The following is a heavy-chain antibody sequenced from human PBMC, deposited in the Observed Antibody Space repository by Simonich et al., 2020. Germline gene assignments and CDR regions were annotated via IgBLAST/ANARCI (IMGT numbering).Heavy chain of an antibody. Sequence: QVQLVQSGAEVKKPGASVKVSCKASGYTFTGYYMHWVRQAPGQGLEWMGWSNPNSGGTNYAQKFQGRGTMTRDTSISTAYRELGRLRSDDTAVYYCARDRAARYYYYYYMDVWGKGTTVTVSS. CDR1: GYTFTGYY. CDR2: SNPNSGGT. D-gene: IGHD6-6*01. J-gene: IGHJ6*03. CDR3: ARDRAARYYYYYYMDV. V-gene: IGHV1-2*02.